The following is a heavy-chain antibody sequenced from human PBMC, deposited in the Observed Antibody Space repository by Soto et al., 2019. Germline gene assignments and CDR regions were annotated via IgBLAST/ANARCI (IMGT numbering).Heavy chain of an antibody. Sequence: EVQLVESGGGLVQPGGSLRLSCAGSGFTFSNYWMHWVRQAPGKGLEWVSRIDHDGPTDYADSVRGRFTISRDNAENTLYLQMNRLRPDDTAVYYCVRDSHGDYWGQGTLVTVSS. CDR1: GFTFSNYW. J-gene: IGHJ4*02. CDR3: VRDSHGDY. V-gene: IGHV3-74*01. CDR2: IDHDGPT.